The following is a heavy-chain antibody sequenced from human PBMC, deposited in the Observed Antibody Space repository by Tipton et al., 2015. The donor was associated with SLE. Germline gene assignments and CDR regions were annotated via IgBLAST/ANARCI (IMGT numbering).Heavy chain of an antibody. CDR2: ISYDGSNK. Sequence: SLRLSCAASGFTFSSYAMHWVRQAPGKGLEWVAVISYDGSNKYYADSVKGRFTISRDNSKNTLYLQMNSLRAEDTAVYYCARAAYCGGDCRGGDFQHWGQGTLVTVSS. J-gene: IGHJ1*01. CDR3: ARAAYCGGDCRGGDFQH. CDR1: GFTFSSYA. D-gene: IGHD2-21*02. V-gene: IGHV3-30-3*01.